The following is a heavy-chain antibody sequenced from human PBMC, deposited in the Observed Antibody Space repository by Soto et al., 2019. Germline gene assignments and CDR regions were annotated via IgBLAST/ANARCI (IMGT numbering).Heavy chain of an antibody. D-gene: IGHD3-16*01. CDR2: IIPIFGTA. CDR1: GGTFSSYA. V-gene: IGHV1-69*13. Sequence: GASVKVSCKASGGTFSSYAISWVRQAPGQGLEWMGGIIPIFGTANYAQKFQGRVTITADESTSTAYMELSSLRSEDTAVYYCARGGNIFPPSYFDYSGQRTLLTVST. J-gene: IGHJ4*02. CDR3: ARGGNIFPPSYFDY.